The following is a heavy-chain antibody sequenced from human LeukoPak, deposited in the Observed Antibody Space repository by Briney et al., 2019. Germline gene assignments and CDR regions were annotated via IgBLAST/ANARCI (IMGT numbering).Heavy chain of an antibody. V-gene: IGHV3-9*01. Sequence: PGGSLRLSCAASGFTFSSYAMHWVRQAPGKGLEWVSGISWNGGSVGYADSVKGRFTISRDNAKNSLYLQMNSLRAEDTALYYCAKDYGSSSHYYFDYWGQGTLVTVSS. J-gene: IGHJ4*02. CDR3: AKDYGSSSHYYFDY. CDR1: GFTFSSYA. D-gene: IGHD6-6*01. CDR2: ISWNGGSV.